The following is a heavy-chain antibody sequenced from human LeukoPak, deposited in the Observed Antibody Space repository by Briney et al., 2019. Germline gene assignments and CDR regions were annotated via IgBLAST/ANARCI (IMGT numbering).Heavy chain of an antibody. CDR1: GSTFGIYG. J-gene: IGHJ5*02. CDR2: ISPYDGDT. D-gene: IGHD2-21*02. CDR3: ARDYCTRGGDCYKEDLFDP. V-gene: IGHV1-18*01. Sequence: ASVKVSCKASGSTFGIYGISWVRQAPGQGLEWMAWISPYDGDTNYAQKFEGRVTMTTETSTNTANMELRSLRSDDTAIYYCARDYCTRGGDCYKEDLFDPWGQGTLVTVSA.